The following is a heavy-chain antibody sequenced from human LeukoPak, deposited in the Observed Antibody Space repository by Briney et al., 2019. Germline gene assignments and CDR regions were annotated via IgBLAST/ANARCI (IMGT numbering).Heavy chain of an antibody. V-gene: IGHV3-11*01. D-gene: IGHD3-10*01. CDR2: ISSSGNTI. J-gene: IGHJ4*02. CDR3: ARESPYYYGSGSYYLSY. Sequence: PGGSLRLSCAASGFTFSDYYMSWIRQAPGKGLEWISYISSSGNTIYYADSVKGRSTISRDNAKNSLYLQMNSLRAEDTAVYYCARESPYYYGSGSYYLSYWGQGTLVTVSS. CDR1: GFTFSDYY.